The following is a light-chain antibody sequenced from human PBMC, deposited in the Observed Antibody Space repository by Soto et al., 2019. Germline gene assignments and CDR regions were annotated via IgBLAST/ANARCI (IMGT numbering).Light chain of an antibody. CDR1: SSDIGDYDY. Sequence: QSALTQPASVSGSPGQSITFSCTGTSSDIGDYDYVSWYQQYAGKAPKMMIYEVSNRPSGVSNRFSGSKSGNTASLTISGLQAEDEADYYCSSYRSSNTLLFGGGTKVTVL. V-gene: IGLV2-14*01. CDR3: SSYRSSNTLL. J-gene: IGLJ2*01. CDR2: EVS.